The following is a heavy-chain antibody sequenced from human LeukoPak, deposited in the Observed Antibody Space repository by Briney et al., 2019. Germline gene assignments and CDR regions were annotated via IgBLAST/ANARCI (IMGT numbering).Heavy chain of an antibody. V-gene: IGHV3-7*01. D-gene: IGHD6-6*01. CDR3: ASTASLSY. J-gene: IGHJ4*02. Sequence: PGGSLRLSCAASGFSFSSYWMTWVRQAPGKGLEWVANIKQDASEEHYVDSVKGRFTISRDNAKGSLYLQLNSLRVEDTALYFCASTASLSYWGQGTLVTVSS. CDR1: GFSFSSYW. CDR2: IKQDASEE.